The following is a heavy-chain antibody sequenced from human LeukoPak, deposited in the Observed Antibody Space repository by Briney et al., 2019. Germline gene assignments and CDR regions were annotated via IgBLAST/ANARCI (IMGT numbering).Heavy chain of an antibody. CDR2: ISSSSSTI. CDR3: ARDLLYYDSSGYYDY. D-gene: IGHD3-22*01. V-gene: IGHV3-48*01. Sequence: PGGSLRLSCAASGFTFSSYSMNWVRQAPGKGLEWVSYISSSSSTIYYADSVKGRFTISRDNAKNSLYLQMNSLRAEDTAVYYCARDLLYYDSSGYYDYWGQGTLVTVSP. J-gene: IGHJ4*02. CDR1: GFTFSSYS.